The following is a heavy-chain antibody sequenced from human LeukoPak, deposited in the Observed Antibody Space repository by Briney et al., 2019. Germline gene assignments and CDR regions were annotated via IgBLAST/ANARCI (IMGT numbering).Heavy chain of an antibody. V-gene: IGHV5-51*01. CDR2: IHPGDSDT. Sequence: GESLKISCKSSGYSFTSYWIGWVRQMPGKGLEWMGVIHPGDSDTRYSPSFQGQVTISADKSISTAYLQWSSLKASDTAMYYCARQNYYDNSGYYFDFQHWGQGTLVTVSS. J-gene: IGHJ1*01. D-gene: IGHD3-22*01. CDR1: GYSFTSYW. CDR3: ARQNYYDNSGYYFDFQH.